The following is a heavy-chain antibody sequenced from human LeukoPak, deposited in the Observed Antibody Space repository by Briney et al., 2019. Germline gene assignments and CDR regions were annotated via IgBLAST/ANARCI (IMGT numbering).Heavy chain of an antibody. CDR1: VYTFTSYG. CDR3: ARDDWQWLELDY. CDR2: ISAYNGNT. D-gene: IGHD6-19*01. Sequence: ASVNVSCKASVYTFTSYGISWVRQAPGQGLEWMGWISAYNGNTNYAQKLQGRVTMTTDTSTSTAYMELRSLRSDDTAVYYCARDDWQWLELDYWGQGTLVTVSS. J-gene: IGHJ4*02. V-gene: IGHV1-18*01.